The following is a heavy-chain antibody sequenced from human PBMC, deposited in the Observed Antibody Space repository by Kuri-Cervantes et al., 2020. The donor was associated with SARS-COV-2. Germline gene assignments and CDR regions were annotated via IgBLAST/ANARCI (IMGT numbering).Heavy chain of an antibody. CDR1: GFTFNSYA. V-gene: IGHV3-23*01. CDR2: ISNSGGST. J-gene: IGHJ4*02. Sequence: GESLKISCAASGFTFNSYAMRWVRQAPGKGLEWVSTISNSGGSTYYADSVKGRFTISRDNSKNTLYLQMNSLRADDTAVYYCAKSMSIAAPASDYWGQGTLVTVSS. CDR3: AKSMSIAAPASDY. D-gene: IGHD6-13*01.